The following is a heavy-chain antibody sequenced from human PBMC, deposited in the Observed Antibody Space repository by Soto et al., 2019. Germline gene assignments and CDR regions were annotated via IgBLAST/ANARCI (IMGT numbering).Heavy chain of an antibody. Sequence: SETLSLTCTVSGDSISSSTFYWGWIRQPPGQGLEWIGNIYSSGSTFYNPSLKSRVTMSVDTSKNQFSLSLISVTAADTAVFYCARRGSGSSFDYWGQGILVTVYS. V-gene: IGHV4-39*01. CDR1: GDSISSSTFY. CDR3: ARRGSGSSFDY. J-gene: IGHJ4*01. D-gene: IGHD3-10*01. CDR2: IYSSGST.